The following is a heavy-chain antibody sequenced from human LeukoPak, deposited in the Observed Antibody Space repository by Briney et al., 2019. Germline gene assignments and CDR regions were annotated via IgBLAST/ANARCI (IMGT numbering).Heavy chain of an antibody. CDR1: GFTLDDYA. CDR3: ARVNWNDLGYYFDY. CDR2: ISWNSGSI. D-gene: IGHD1-1*01. Sequence: GGSLRLSCAASGFTLDDYAMHWVRQAPGKGLEWVSGISWNSGSIGYADSVKGRFTISRDNAKNSLYLQMNSLRAEDTAVYYCARVNWNDLGYYFDYWGQGTLVTVSS. J-gene: IGHJ4*02. V-gene: IGHV3-9*01.